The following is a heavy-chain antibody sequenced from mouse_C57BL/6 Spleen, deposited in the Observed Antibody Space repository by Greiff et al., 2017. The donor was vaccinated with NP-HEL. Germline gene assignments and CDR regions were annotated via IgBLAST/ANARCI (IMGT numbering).Heavy chain of an antibody. J-gene: IGHJ4*01. Sequence: VQLQQSGAELVKPGASVKLSCTASGFNIKDYYMHWVKQRTEQGLEWIGRIDPEDGETKYAPKFQGKATITADTSSNTAYLQLSSLTSEDTAVYCCASQIGSITTVVHYYAMDYWGQGTSVTVSS. CDR2: IDPEDGET. CDR1: GFNIKDYY. V-gene: IGHV14-2*01. CDR3: ASQIGSITTVVHYYAMDY. D-gene: IGHD1-1*01.